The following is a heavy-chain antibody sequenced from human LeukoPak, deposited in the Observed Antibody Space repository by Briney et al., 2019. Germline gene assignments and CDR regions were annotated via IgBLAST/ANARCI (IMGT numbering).Heavy chain of an antibody. V-gene: IGHV3-7*01. CDR3: ASVVYGYYDFRSGHEITDY. J-gene: IGHJ4*02. CDR2: IKQDGSEK. D-gene: IGHD3-3*01. CDR1: GFTFSSYW. Sequence: GGSLRLSCAASGFTFSSYWMSWVRQAPGKGLEWVANIKQDGSEKYYVDSVKGRFTISRDNAKNSLYLQMNSLRAEDTAVYYCASVVYGYYDFRSGHEITDYWGQGTLVTVSS.